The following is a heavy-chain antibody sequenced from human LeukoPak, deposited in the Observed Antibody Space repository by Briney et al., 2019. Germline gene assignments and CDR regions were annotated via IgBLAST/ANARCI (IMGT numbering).Heavy chain of an antibody. V-gene: IGHV3-7*01. CDR2: IKQDGSET. CDR3: ARDSDHVRDY. CDR1: GFTLSSYW. D-gene: IGHD3-10*01. Sequence: GGSLRISCAASGFTLSSYWMSWVRQAPGKGLEWVANIKQDGSETYYVDSVRGRFTISRDNAKNSLYLQMNNLRAEDTAVYYCARDSDHVRDYWGQGTLVTVSS. J-gene: IGHJ4*02.